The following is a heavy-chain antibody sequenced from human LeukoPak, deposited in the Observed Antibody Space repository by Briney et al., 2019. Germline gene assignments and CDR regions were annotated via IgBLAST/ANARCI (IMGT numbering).Heavy chain of an antibody. CDR1: GFTFSNSW. J-gene: IGHJ4*02. CDR2: ISSSSSTI. D-gene: IGHD1-26*01. V-gene: IGHV3-48*01. Sequence: PGGSLRLSCAASGFTFSNSWLHWVRQAPGKGLEWVSYISSSSSTIYYADSVKGRFTISRDNAKNSLYLQMNSLRAEDTAVYYCARGNSGSYWGQGTLVTVSS. CDR3: ARGNSGSY.